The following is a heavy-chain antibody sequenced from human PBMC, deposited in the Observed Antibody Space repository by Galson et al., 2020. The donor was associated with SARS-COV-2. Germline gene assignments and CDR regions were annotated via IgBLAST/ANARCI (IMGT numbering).Heavy chain of an antibody. D-gene: IGHD3-10*01. CDR1: GFTFSSYG. CDR3: ARDLYGSEKYVDY. V-gene: IGHV3-33*01. CDR2: IWYDGSHK. J-gene: IGHJ4*02. Sequence: GGSLRLSCAASGFTFSSYGIHWVRQAPGKGLEWVAVIWYDGSHKYYADSVKGRFTISRDDSKNTMYLQMNSLRAEDTAVYYCARDLYGSEKYVDYWGQGTLVTVSS.